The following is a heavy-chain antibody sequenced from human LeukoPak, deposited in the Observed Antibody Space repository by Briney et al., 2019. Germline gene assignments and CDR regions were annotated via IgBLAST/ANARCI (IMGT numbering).Heavy chain of an antibody. CDR1: GFTFSDHY. CDR3: ARDGTYGDFDY. J-gene: IGHJ4*02. D-gene: IGHD1/OR15-1a*01. V-gene: IGHV3-72*01. CDR2: TRNKANSYTT. Sequence: GGSLRLSCAASGFTFSDHYMDWVRQAPGKGLEWVGRTRNKANSYTTEYAASVKGRFTISRDDSKNSLYLQMNSLKTEDTAAYYCARDGTYGDFDYWGQGTLVTVSS.